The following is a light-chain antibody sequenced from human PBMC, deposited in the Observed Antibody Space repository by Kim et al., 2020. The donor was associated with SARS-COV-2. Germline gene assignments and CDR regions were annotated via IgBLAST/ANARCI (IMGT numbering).Light chain of an antibody. V-gene: IGLV4-60*03. J-gene: IGLJ3*02. Sequence: SSVKLTCTVNGGHSSHIIAWHQQQPGKAPRFLLKLDDSGRFNKGSGVPDRFSGSRSGADRYLTISNVQTEDEADYYCETWDSNIQVFGGGTQLTVL. CDR1: GGHSSHI. CDR2: LDDSGRF. CDR3: ETWDSNIQV.